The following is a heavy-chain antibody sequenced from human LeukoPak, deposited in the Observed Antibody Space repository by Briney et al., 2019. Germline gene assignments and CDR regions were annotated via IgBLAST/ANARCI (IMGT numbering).Heavy chain of an antibody. V-gene: IGHV3-48*03. CDR1: GFTFSSYE. CDR3: VRDLGELPTY. CDR2: ITSSGSTT. Sequence: GGSLRLSCAASGFTFSSYEMNWVRQAPGKGLEWVSYITSSGSTTHYADSVKGRFTISRDNAKNSLFLQMNSLRAEDTAVYYCVRDLGELPTYWGQGTLVTVSS. D-gene: IGHD1-26*01. J-gene: IGHJ4*02.